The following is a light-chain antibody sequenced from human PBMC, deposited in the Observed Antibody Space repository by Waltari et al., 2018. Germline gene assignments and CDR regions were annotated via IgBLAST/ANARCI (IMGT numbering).Light chain of an antibody. Sequence: DIQMTQSPSSLSASVGDRVTVTCRASQDINRELSWYQQKPGKAPTLLIYAASSLHTGVSSRFSGSGSGTEFTLTINSLQPEDVATYYGQQDYTTPWTFGQGTEVEIK. CDR3: QQDYTTPWT. V-gene: IGKV1-17*01. J-gene: IGKJ1*01. CDR1: QDINRE. CDR2: AAS.